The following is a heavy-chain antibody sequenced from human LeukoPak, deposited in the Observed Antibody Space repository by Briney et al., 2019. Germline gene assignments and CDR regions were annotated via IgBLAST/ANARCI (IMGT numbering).Heavy chain of an antibody. Sequence: GASVKVSCKASGYTFTSYGISWVRQAPGQGLEWMGRISAYNGNTNYAQKLQGRVTMTTDTSTSTAYMELRSLRSDDTAVYYCARDLEGYCTNGVCLSPGGSWFDPWGQGTLVTVSS. D-gene: IGHD2-8*01. J-gene: IGHJ5*02. V-gene: IGHV1-18*01. CDR1: GYTFTSYG. CDR3: ARDLEGYCTNGVCLSPGGSWFDP. CDR2: ISAYNGNT.